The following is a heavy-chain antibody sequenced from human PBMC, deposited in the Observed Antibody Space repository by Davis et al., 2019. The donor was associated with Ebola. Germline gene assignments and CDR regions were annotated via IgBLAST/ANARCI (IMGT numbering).Heavy chain of an antibody. CDR2: LIPIFGTP. CDR3: AGHGRRLVGYFDS. J-gene: IGHJ4*02. Sequence: AASVKVSCKASGYTFTGYYMHWVRQAPGQGLEWMGGLIPIFGTPNYAQKFQGRVTIVADESTSTAYVELSSLKSDDTAVYYCAGHGRRLVGYFDSWGQGTLVTVSS. D-gene: IGHD2-2*01. CDR1: GYTFTGYY. V-gene: IGHV1-69*13.